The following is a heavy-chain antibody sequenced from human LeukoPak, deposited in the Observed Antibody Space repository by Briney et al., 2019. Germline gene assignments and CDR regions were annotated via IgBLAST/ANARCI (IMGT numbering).Heavy chain of an antibody. CDR3: AKGRYSGYPNNWFDP. Sequence: PSETLSLTCTVSGGSISSGGYYWSWIRQHPGKGLEWIGYIYYSGSTYYNPSLKSRVTISVDTSKNQFSLRLSSVTAADTAVYYCAKGRYSGYPNNWFDPWGQGTLVTVSS. V-gene: IGHV4-31*03. CDR2: IYYSGST. D-gene: IGHD5-12*01. CDR1: GGSISSGGYY. J-gene: IGHJ5*02.